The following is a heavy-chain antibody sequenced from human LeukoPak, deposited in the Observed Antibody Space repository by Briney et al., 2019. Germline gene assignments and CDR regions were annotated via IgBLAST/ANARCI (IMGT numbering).Heavy chain of an antibody. D-gene: IGHD1-1*01. CDR3: ARERGTDYYYMDV. CDR1: GYTFTGYY. Sequence: ASVKVSCKASGYTFTGYYMHWVRQAPGQGLEWMGWINPNSGGTNYAQKFQGRVTMTRDTSISTAYMELSRLRSDDTAVYYCARERGTDYYYMDVWGKGTTVTVSS. V-gene: IGHV1-2*02. J-gene: IGHJ6*03. CDR2: INPNSGGT.